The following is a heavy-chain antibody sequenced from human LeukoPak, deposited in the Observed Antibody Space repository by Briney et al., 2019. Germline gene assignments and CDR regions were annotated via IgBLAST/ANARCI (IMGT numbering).Heavy chain of an antibody. Sequence: ASVKVSCKASGYAFITYYIYWVRQTPGQGLECVGIINPSGGGTNYAQKFQDRVTVTTDMSTTTAYMELSSLTSEDTAVYYCARGAPPTYYDSRGCLDYWGQGTLVTVSS. CDR2: INPSGGGT. V-gene: IGHV1-46*01. J-gene: IGHJ4*02. CDR3: ARGAPPTYYDSRGCLDY. D-gene: IGHD3-22*01. CDR1: GYAFITYY.